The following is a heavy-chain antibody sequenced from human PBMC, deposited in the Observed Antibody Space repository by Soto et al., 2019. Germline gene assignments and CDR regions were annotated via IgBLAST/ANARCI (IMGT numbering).Heavy chain of an antibody. Sequence: SEPRSHSSIGSGGTIRSSRYHRGWILQPPGKGLEWIGSIYYSGSTYYNPSLKSRVTISVDTSKNQFSLKLSSVTAADTAVYYCARRGVDIVATRYFDYWGQGILGTVS. CDR2: IYYSGST. CDR3: ARRGVDIVATRYFDY. J-gene: IGHJ4*02. CDR1: GGTIRSSRYH. D-gene: IGHD5-12*01. V-gene: IGHV4-39*01.